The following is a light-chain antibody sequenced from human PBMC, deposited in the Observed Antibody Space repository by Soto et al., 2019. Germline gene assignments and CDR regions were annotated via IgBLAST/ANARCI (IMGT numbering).Light chain of an antibody. CDR1: QSVGKY. Sequence: EIVFTHSPGTLSFPPVERATLSCRASQSVGKYLVWYQQKPGQAPRLLIYDASNRATGIPARFSGSGSGTDFTLTISSLEPEDVAVYYCQQRGNRPPWTFGQGTKVDIK. CDR2: DAS. V-gene: IGKV3-11*01. J-gene: IGKJ1*01. CDR3: QQRGNRPPWT.